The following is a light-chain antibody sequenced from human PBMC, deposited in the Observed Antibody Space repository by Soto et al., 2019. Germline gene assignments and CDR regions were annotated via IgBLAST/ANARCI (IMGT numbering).Light chain of an antibody. V-gene: IGKV3-15*01. Sequence: EIVMTQSPATLSVSPGERVTLSCRARQSVGSNLAWYQQKPGQPPRLLIYGASTRATGIPARFSGSGSGTEFTLTISSLQSVDFAVYSCQQYNNWPWTFGQGTKVDIK. J-gene: IGKJ1*01. CDR2: GAS. CDR3: QQYNNWPWT. CDR1: QSVGSN.